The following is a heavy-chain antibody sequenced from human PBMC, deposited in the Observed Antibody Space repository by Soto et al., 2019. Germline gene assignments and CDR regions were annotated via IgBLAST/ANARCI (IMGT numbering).Heavy chain of an antibody. Sequence: EVHLVESGGGLVEPGRSLRLSCSPSGFTFGDYAMNWFRHAPGKGLEWVGFIKSKAFGGTPEYAASVKGRFTISRDDSMRIAYLQMNSLKPDDTAVYYCTSDHYGRGFSSGAFDSWGQGTPVTVSS. CDR2: IKSKAFGGTP. D-gene: IGHD5-18*01. V-gene: IGHV3-49*03. J-gene: IGHJ4*02. CDR3: TSDHYGRGFSSGAFDS. CDR1: GFTFGDYA.